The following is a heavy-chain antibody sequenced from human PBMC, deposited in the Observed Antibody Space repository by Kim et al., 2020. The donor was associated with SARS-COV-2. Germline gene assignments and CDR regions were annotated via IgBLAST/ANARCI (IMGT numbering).Heavy chain of an antibody. CDR3: ERDAGNSYWYFDL. Sequence: GSLRLSCAASGFTVSSTYMSWVRQAPGKGPEWVSLIYGGGNTYYADSVKGRFTISRDNSKNTVYLQMSSLRAEDTAVYYCERDAGNSYWYFDLWGRGTLVTVSS. V-gene: IGHV3-53*01. CDR2: IYGGGNT. J-gene: IGHJ2*01. D-gene: IGHD4-4*01. CDR1: GFTVSSTY.